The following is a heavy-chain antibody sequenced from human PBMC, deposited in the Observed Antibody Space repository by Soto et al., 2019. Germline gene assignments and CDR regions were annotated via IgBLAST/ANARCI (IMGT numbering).Heavy chain of an antibody. D-gene: IGHD3-10*01. V-gene: IGHV3-21*01. CDR1: GFIFRSYS. Sequence: GGSLRLSCAASGFIFRSYSMSWVRQAPGKGLEWVSSIDSSSGYIYYADSVEGRFTISRDNAKNSLYLQMNSLRGEDTAVYYCARSTHYYYGSGSYYSPDYGMDVWGQGTTVTVSS. CDR2: IDSSSGYI. CDR3: ARSTHYYYGSGSYYSPDYGMDV. J-gene: IGHJ6*02.